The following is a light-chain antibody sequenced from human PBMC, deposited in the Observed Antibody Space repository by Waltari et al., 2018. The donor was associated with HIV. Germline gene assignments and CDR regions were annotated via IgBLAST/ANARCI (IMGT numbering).Light chain of an antibody. V-gene: IGKV1D-12*01. CDR3: QQTDSFPYT. CDR1: QPISSW. CDR2: AAS. J-gene: IGKJ2*01. Sequence: DIQLTQSPSSVSASVGDRVTITCRTSQPISSWLAWYQQKPGKAPELLIYAASSVQSWVPSRFSGSGSGTDFTLTISSLQPEDCATYYCQQTDSFPYTFGQGTKLRSK.